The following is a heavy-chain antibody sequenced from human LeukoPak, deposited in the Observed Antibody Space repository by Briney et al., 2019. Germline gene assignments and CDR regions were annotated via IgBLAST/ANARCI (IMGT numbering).Heavy chain of an antibody. CDR3: ARRERITIFGVVIIGVIDY. CDR2: IYHSGST. Sequence: SETLSLTCAASGYSISSGYYWGWIRQPPGKGLEWIGSIYHSGSTYYNPSLKSRVTLSVDTSKNQFSLKLSSVTAADTAVYYCARRERITIFGVVIIGVIDYWGQGTLVTVSS. CDR1: GYSISSGYY. D-gene: IGHD3-3*01. V-gene: IGHV4-38-2*01. J-gene: IGHJ4*02.